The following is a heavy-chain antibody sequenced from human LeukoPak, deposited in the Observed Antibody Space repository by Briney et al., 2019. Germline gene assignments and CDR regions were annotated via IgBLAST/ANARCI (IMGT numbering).Heavy chain of an antibody. Sequence: GGSLRLSCAASGFTFSNYGIHWVRQAPGKGLEWVAVISYDGSNKYYADSVKGRFTISRDNSKNTLYLQMNSLRAEDTAVYYCAKTRYYDYVWGSYRQVNDYWGQGTLVTVSS. V-gene: IGHV3-30*18. CDR2: ISYDGSNK. J-gene: IGHJ4*02. CDR3: AKTRYYDYVWGSYRQVNDY. CDR1: GFTFSNYG. D-gene: IGHD3-16*02.